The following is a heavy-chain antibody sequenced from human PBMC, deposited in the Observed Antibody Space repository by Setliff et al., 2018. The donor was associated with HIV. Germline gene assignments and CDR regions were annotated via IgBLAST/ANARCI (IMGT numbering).Heavy chain of an antibody. CDR3: ARSRGTQQEEYSFDY. Sequence: SETLSLTCTVSGGSITGGRHLWTWIRQPAGKGLEWIGHLHTTWGNTYNPSLRSRVSMSVDMSTRQLSLQLRDVTAPDTVVYYRARSRGTQQEEYSFDYWGRGTLVTAPQ. V-gene: IGHV4-61*09. CDR2: LHTTWGN. CDR1: GGSITGGRHL. J-gene: IGHJ4*02. D-gene: IGHD5-12*01.